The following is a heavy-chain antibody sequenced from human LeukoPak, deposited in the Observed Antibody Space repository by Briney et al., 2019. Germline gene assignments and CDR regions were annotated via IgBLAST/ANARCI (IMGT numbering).Heavy chain of an antibody. Sequence: GGSLRLSCAAPGFTFNIFSMNWFRQAPGKGLEWLSYIGSSGDGAIFYRDSVKGRFTVSRDNVKNTLYLQTDSLRDEDTAVYYCARGVGYCSGGRCYNWFDSWGQGTLVTVSS. CDR3: ARGVGYCSGGRCYNWFDS. J-gene: IGHJ5*01. CDR1: GFTFNIFS. CDR2: IGSSGDGAI. V-gene: IGHV3-48*02. D-gene: IGHD2-15*01.